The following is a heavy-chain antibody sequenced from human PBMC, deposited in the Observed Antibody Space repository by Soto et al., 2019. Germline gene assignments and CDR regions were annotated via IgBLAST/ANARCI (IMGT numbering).Heavy chain of an antibody. CDR3: AKDPEVVVTAPDY. Sequence: PGGSLRLSCAASGFTFSSYAMNWVRQAPGKGLEWVSAISGSGGSTYYVDSVKGRFTISRDNSRNTLYLQMNSLRAEDTAVYYCAKDPEVVVTAPDYWCQGTLVTVSS. J-gene: IGHJ4*02. CDR1: GFTFSSYA. CDR2: ISGSGGST. D-gene: IGHD2-21*02. V-gene: IGHV3-23*01.